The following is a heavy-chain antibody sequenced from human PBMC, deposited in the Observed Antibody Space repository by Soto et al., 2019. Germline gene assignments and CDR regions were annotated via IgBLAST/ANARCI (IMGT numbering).Heavy chain of an antibody. CDR3: AKAGQQLTNYYYYGMDV. V-gene: IGHV3-30*18. CDR1: GFTFSSYG. Sequence: QVQLVESGGGVVQPGRSLRLSCAASGFTFSSYGMHWVRQAPGKGLEWVAVISYDGYNTYYADSVKGRFTISRDNSKNTLYLQMNSLRAEDTAVYYCAKAGQQLTNYYYYGMDVWGQGTTVTVSS. D-gene: IGHD6-13*01. J-gene: IGHJ6*02. CDR2: ISYDGYNT.